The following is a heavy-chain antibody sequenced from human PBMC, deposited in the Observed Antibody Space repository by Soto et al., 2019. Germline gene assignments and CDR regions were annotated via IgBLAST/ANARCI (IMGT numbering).Heavy chain of an antibody. CDR3: ARDRREYSSSFDWGWGYWFDP. Sequence: QVQLQESGPGLVKPSETLSLTCTVSGGSISSYYWSWIRQPPGKGLEWIGYIYYSGSTNYNPSRTXXVTEPEDTSKXXCXLXXSSVTAADTAVYYCARDRREYSSSFDWGWGYWFDPWGQGTLVTVSS. CDR1: GGSISSYY. D-gene: IGHD6-13*01. CDR2: IYYSGST. V-gene: IGHV4-59*01. J-gene: IGHJ5*02.